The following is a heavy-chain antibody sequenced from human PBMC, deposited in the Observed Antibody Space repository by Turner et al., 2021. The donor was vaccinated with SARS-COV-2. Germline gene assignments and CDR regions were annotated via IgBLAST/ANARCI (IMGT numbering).Heavy chain of an antibody. D-gene: IGHD3-10*01. J-gene: IGHJ4*02. CDR2: ISYDGSNK. CDR1: GFTFSSYA. V-gene: IGHV3-30-3*01. CDR3: ARDSGDFDY. Sequence: QVQLVESGGGVVQPGRSLRLSCAASGFTFSSYAMNWVRQAPGKGLEWVAVISYDGSNKYYADSVKGRFTISRDNSKNTLYLQMNSLRGEDTAVYYCARDSGDFDYWGQGTLVTVSS.